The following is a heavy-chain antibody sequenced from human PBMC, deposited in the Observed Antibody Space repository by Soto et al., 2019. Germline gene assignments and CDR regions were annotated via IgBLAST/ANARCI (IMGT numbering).Heavy chain of an antibody. J-gene: IGHJ3*02. Sequence: LQTLCLTYTVSGGYIRSFYWRLIRQHPGKGLEWIGYIYYSGSTNYNPSLKSRVTISVDTSKNQFSLKLSSVTAADTAVYYCASGSERITIFGVVTVDAFDIWGQGTMVTVSS. CDR1: GGYIRSFY. CDR2: IYYSGST. V-gene: IGHV4-59*01. D-gene: IGHD3-3*01. CDR3: ASGSERITIFGVVTVDAFDI.